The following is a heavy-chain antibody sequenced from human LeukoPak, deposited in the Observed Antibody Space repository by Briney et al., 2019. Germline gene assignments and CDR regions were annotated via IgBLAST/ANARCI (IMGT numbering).Heavy chain of an antibody. J-gene: IGHJ6*02. CDR1: GYTFTGYY. Sequence: ASVKVSCKASGYTFTGYYMHWVRQAPGQGLEWMGWINPNSGGTNYAQKFQGWVTMTRDTSISTAYMELSRLRSDDTAVYYCAKDSRYDYYYYYGMDVWGQGTTVTVSS. CDR2: INPNSGGT. D-gene: IGHD4/OR15-4a*01. V-gene: IGHV1-2*04. CDR3: AKDSRYDYYYYYGMDV.